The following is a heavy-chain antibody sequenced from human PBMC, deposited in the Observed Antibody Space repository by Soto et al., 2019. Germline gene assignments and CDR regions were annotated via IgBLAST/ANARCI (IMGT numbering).Heavy chain of an antibody. D-gene: IGHD6-19*01. V-gene: IGHV3-33*01. CDR2: IWYDGSNK. J-gene: IGHJ5*02. Sequence: GGSLRLSCAASGFTFSSYGMHWVRQAPGKGLEWVAVIWYDGSNKYYADSVKGRFTISRDNSKNTLYLQMNSLRAEDTAVYYCARGVAVAGTAFDPWGQGTLVTVSS. CDR3: ARGVAVAGTAFDP. CDR1: GFTFSSYG.